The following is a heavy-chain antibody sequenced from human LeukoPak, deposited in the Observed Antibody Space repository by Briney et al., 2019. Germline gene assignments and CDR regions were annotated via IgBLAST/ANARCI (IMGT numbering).Heavy chain of an antibody. V-gene: IGHV4-4*07. CDR1: GGSISSYY. J-gene: IGHJ6*02. CDR2: IYTSGSN. Sequence: PSETLSLPCTVSGGSISSYYWSWIRQPAGKGLEWIERIYTSGSNNYNPSLKSRVHMSVDTFKNQFSLKLRSVTAADTAVYYCAREVVATYYYYGMDVWGQGTTVTVSS. CDR3: AREVVATYYYYGMDV. D-gene: IGHD5-12*01.